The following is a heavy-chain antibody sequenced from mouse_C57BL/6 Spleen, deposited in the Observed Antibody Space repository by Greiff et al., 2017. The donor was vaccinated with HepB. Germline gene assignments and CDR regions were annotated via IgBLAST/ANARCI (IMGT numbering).Heavy chain of an antibody. Sequence: QVQLQQPGAELVKPGASVKLSCKASGYTFTSYWMHWVKQRPGQGLEWIGMIHPNSGSTNYNEKFKSKATLTVDKSSSTAYMQLSSLTSEDSAVYYCARRVALYAMDYWGQGTSVTVSS. CDR1: GYTFTSYW. D-gene: IGHD1-3*01. V-gene: IGHV1-64*01. CDR3: ARRVALYAMDY. CDR2: IHPNSGST. J-gene: IGHJ4*01.